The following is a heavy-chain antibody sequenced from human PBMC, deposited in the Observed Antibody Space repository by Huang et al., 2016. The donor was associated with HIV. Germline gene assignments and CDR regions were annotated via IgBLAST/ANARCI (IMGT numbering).Heavy chain of an antibody. CDR2: VIPVFGTT. Sequence: QVQLVQSGAEVKKPGSSVKVSCKASGGTVNSYAINWVRQAPGEGLEWMGGVIPVFGTTKYTQKFQGRVTITADESTGTAYMELSSLRSNDTAVYYCARSQSGAATAMGSDYYYYKYMDVWGKGTTVTVSS. J-gene: IGHJ6*03. CDR3: ARSQSGAATAMGSDYYYYKYMDV. V-gene: IGHV1-69*13. D-gene: IGHD5-18*01. CDR1: GGTVNSYA.